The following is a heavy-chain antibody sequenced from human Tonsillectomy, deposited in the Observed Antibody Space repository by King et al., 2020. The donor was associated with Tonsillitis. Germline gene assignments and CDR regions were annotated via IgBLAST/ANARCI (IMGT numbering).Heavy chain of an antibody. J-gene: IGHJ5*02. CDR2: ISYDGSNK. CDR3: ARDRRVRTIFGGGWFDP. Sequence: QLVQSGGGVVQPGRSLRLSCAASGFTFSSYAMHWVRQAPGKGLEWVAVISYDGSNKYYADSVKGRFTISRDNSKNTLYLQMNSLRAEDTAVYYCARDRRVRTIFGGGWFDPWGQGTLVTVSS. D-gene: IGHD3-3*01. CDR1: GFTFSSYA. V-gene: IGHV3-30-3*01.